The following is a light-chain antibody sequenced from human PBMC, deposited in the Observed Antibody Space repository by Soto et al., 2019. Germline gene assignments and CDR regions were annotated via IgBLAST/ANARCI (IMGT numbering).Light chain of an antibody. CDR2: DAS. CDR1: QSISSW. J-gene: IGKJ1*01. Sequence: DIQMTQSPSTLSASVGDRVTITCRASQSISSWLAWYQQKPGKAPKLLIYDASSLESGVPSRFSGSRSWTEFTPTILCLQPDVFASYYCQQYNSYSWSFGQGTQVAIK. CDR3: QQYNSYSWS. V-gene: IGKV1-5*01.